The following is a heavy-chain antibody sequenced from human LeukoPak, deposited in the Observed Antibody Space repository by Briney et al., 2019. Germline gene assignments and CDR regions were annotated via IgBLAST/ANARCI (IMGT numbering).Heavy chain of an antibody. CDR3: ARLSPLTGAYYYMDV. CDR2: IYHSGST. V-gene: IGHV4-30-2*02. Sequence: SQTLSLTCTVSGGSISSGGYYWSWIRQPPGKGLEWIGYIYHSGSTYYNPSLKSRVTISVDTSKNQFSLKLSSVTAADTAVYYCARLSPLTGAYYYMDVWGKGTTVTVFS. CDR1: GGSISSGGYY. D-gene: IGHD7-27*01. J-gene: IGHJ6*03.